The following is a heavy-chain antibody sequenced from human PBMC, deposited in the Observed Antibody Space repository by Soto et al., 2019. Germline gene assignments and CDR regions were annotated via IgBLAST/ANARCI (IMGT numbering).Heavy chain of an antibody. D-gene: IGHD6-13*01. CDR3: AREGQQLSSLGYYFDY. V-gene: IGHV1-69*13. CDR2: IIPIFGTA. CDR1: GGTFSSYA. Sequence: SVKVSCNASGGTFSSYAISWVRQAPGQGLEWMGGIIPIFGTANYAQKFQGRVTITADESTSTAYMELSSLGSEDTAVYYCAREGQQLSSLGYYFDYWGQGTLVTVSS. J-gene: IGHJ4*02.